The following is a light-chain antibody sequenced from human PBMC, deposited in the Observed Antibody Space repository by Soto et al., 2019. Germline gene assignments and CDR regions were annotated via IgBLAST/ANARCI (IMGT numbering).Light chain of an antibody. CDR3: QQYDTYPLT. J-gene: IGKJ4*01. CDR2: RAS. V-gene: IGKV1-5*03. CDR1: QNLSDW. Sequence: DIQLTQSPSTLTASVGDRVTITCRASQNLSDWLAWYQQIPGTAPKLLIYRASGLEDGVPSRFSGSGSGTEFTLTISSLQPDDFATYYCQQYDTYPLTFGGGTKVEYK.